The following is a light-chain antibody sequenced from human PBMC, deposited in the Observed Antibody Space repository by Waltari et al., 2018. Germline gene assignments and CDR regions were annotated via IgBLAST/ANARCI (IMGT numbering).Light chain of an antibody. V-gene: IGLV2-8*01. J-gene: IGLJ1*01. Sequence: QSALTQPPSASGSPGQSVTISCTVTSRDVGGYNYGSWYQQPPGKAPKLMIYEVSKRPSGVPDRFSGSKSGNTASLTVSGLQAEDEADYYCSSYAGSNNYVFGTGTKVTVL. CDR3: SSYAGSNNYV. CDR2: EVS. CDR1: SRDVGGYNY.